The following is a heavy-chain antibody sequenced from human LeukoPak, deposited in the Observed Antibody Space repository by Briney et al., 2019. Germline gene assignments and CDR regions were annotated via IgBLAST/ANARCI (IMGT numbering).Heavy chain of an antibody. V-gene: IGHV4-31*03. J-gene: IGHJ3*02. CDR2: IYYSGST. D-gene: IGHD2-15*01. CDR1: GGSISSGGHY. Sequence: SETLSLTCTVSGGSISSGGHYWSWIRQHPGKGLEWIGYIYYSGSTYYNPSLKSRVTISVDTSKNQFSLKLSSVTAADTAVYYCARDSGHLDAFDIWGQGTMVTVSS. CDR3: ARDSGHLDAFDI.